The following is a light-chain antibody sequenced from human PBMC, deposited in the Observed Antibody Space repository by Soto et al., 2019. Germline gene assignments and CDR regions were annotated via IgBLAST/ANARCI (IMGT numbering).Light chain of an antibody. Sequence: QSVLTQPPSASGTPGQGVTISCTGSTSNIGAPYDVHWYQHLPGTAPKLLIYGDNNRPSGVPDRFSGSKSGTSASLAITRLQAEDEADYYCQSYDISLHNYVFGTGTKVTVL. CDR3: QSYDISLHNYV. V-gene: IGLV1-40*01. CDR2: GDN. CDR1: TSNIGAPYD. J-gene: IGLJ1*01.